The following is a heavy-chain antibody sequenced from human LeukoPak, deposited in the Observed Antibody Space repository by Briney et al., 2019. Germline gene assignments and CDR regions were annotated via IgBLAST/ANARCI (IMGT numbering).Heavy chain of an antibody. CDR3: ARGLKNDFWSGYFRFDY. Sequence: SETLSLTCTVSGGSINPYYWTWIRQPPWKGLEWIGYMHHSGTTNHNPSLKRRVTISVDTSKNQFSLSLTSVTAADTAIYYCARGLKNDFWSGYFRFDYWGQGTLVTVSS. CDR1: GGSINPYY. J-gene: IGHJ4*02. V-gene: IGHV4-59*01. CDR2: MHHSGTT. D-gene: IGHD3-3*01.